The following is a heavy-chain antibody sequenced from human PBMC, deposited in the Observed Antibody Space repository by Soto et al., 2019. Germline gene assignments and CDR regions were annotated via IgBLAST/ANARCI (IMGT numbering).Heavy chain of an antibody. Sequence: SEILSLTCAVYGGSFSGYYWSWIRQPPGKGLEWIGEINHSGSTNYNPSLKSRVTISVDTSKNQFSLKLSSVTAADTAVYYCARGTKPGVFDYWGQGTLVTVSS. CDR1: GGSFSGYY. V-gene: IGHV4-34*01. CDR3: ARGTKPGVFDY. D-gene: IGHD2-2*01. CDR2: INHSGST. J-gene: IGHJ4*02.